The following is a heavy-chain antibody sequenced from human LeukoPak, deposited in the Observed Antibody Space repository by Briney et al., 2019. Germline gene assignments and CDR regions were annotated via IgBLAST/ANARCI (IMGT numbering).Heavy chain of an antibody. J-gene: IGHJ4*02. CDR3: AKDPEGANQFGFDY. V-gene: IGHV3-30*18. Sequence: GGSLRLSCAASGFTFSSYGMHWVRQAPGKGLEWVAVISYDGSNKYYADSVKGRFTISRDNSKNTLYLQMNSLRAEDTAVYYCAKDPEGANQFGFDYWGQGTLVTVSS. CDR1: GFTFSSYG. CDR2: ISYDGSNK. D-gene: IGHD1-26*01.